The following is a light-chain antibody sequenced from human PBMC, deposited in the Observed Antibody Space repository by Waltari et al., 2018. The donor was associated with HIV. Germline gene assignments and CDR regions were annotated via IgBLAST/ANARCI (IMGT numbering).Light chain of an antibody. Sequence: EIVMTQSPGPLSVSPGQRATLSCRASQSVSGNIAWYEQKPGRAPRLLIFAASTRATGVPARFSGSGFETEFTLSITDLQSEDFATYHCQQYMEWPLTFGQGTKV. CDR1: QSVSGN. J-gene: IGKJ1*01. CDR3: QQYMEWPLT. CDR2: AAS. V-gene: IGKV3-15*01.